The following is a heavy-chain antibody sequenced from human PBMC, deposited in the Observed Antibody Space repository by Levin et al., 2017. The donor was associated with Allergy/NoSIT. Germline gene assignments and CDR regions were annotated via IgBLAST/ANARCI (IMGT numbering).Heavy chain of an antibody. D-gene: IGHD3-10*01. CDR2: IYPGDSDT. CDR1: GYSFTSYW. V-gene: IGHV5-51*01. J-gene: IGHJ6*02. Sequence: GESLKISCKGSGYSFTSYWIGWVRQMPGKGLEWMGIIYPGDSDTRYSPSFQGQVTISADKSISTAYLQWSSLKASDTAMYYCARHQYYYGSGSYFGGYGMDVWGQGTTVTVSS. CDR3: ARHQYYYGSGSYFGGYGMDV.